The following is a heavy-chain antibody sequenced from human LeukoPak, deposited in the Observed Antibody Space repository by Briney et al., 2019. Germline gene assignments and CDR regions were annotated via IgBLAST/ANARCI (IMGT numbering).Heavy chain of an antibody. CDR3: AKDLYQQWLVQGVDY. D-gene: IGHD6-19*01. V-gene: IGHV3-30*02. CDR1: GFTFSSYG. J-gene: IGHJ4*02. CDR2: IRYDGSNK. Sequence: GSLRLSCAASGFTFSSYGMHWVRQAPGTGLEWVAFIRYDGSNKYYADSVKGRFTISRDNSKNTLYLQMNSLRAEDTAVYYCAKDLYQQWLVQGVDYWGQGTLVTVSS.